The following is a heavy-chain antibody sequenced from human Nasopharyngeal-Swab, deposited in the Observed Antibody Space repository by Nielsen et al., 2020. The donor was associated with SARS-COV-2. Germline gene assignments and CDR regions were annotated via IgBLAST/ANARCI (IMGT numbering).Heavy chain of an antibody. CDR2: IGTSGDT. J-gene: IGHJ4*02. V-gene: IGHV3-13*01. CDR3: ARGGPTGYCTNGVCYMDY. D-gene: IGHD2-8*01. Sequence: GESLKISCAASGFTFSTYDMHWVRQATGKGLEWVSSIGTSGDTYSPGSVKGRFTIPRENAKNSLYLQMDRLRAGDTAVYYCARGGPTGYCTNGVCYMDYWGQGTRVTVSS. CDR1: GFTFSTYD.